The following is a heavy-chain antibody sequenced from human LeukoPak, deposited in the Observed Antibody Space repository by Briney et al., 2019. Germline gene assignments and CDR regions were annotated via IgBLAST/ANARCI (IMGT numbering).Heavy chain of an antibody. D-gene: IGHD3-22*01. CDR3: ARSTYYDSSGGQY. V-gene: IGHV4-34*01. J-gene: IGHJ4*02. CDR2: INHSGST. Sequence: SETLSLTCAVYGGSFSGYHWSWIRQPPGKGLEWIGEINHSGSTNYNPSLKSRVTISVDTSKNQFSLKLSPVTAADTAVYYCARSTYYDSSGGQYWGQGTLVTVSS. CDR1: GGSFSGYH.